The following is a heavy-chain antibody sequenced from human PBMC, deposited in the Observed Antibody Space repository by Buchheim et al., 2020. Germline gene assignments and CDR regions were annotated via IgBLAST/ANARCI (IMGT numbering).Heavy chain of an antibody. Sequence: QLQLQESGPGLVKPSETLSLTCTVSGGPISSSSYYWGWIRQPPGKGLEWMGPIYYSGSTYYTPSLKSRVTISVDTSKHQFSLKLSSVTAADTAVYYCARLGIAARSPDDYWGQGTL. J-gene: IGHJ4*02. CDR2: IYYSGST. CDR1: GGPISSSSYY. CDR3: ARLGIAARSPDDY. D-gene: IGHD6-6*01. V-gene: IGHV4-39*01.